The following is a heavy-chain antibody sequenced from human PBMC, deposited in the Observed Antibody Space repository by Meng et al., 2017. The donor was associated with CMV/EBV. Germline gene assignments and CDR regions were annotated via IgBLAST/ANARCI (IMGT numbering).Heavy chain of an antibody. D-gene: IGHD3-10*01. CDR3: ARLIEGSGSPGDY. V-gene: IGHV5-51*01. CDR1: GYSFTSYW. Sequence: GGSLRLSCKGSGYSFTSYWIGWVRQMPGKGLEWMGNIYPGDSDTRYSPSFQGQVTISADKSISTAYLQWSSLKASDTAMYYCARLIEGSGSPGDYWGQGTLVTVSS. CDR2: IYPGDSDT. J-gene: IGHJ4*02.